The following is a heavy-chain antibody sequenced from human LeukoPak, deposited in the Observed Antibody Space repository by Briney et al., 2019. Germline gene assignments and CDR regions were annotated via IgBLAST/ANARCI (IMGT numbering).Heavy chain of an antibody. CDR2: IKQDGSEK. V-gene: IGHV3-7*05. CDR1: GFTFSNYW. CDR3: ARDKSVGATPFDY. D-gene: IGHD1-26*01. J-gene: IGHJ4*02. Sequence: PGGSLRLSCAASGFTFSNYWMGWVRQAPGKGLERVANIKQDGSEKYYVDSVKGRFTISRDNAKKSLYLQMNSLRAEDTAVYYCARDKSVGATPFDYWGQGTLVTVSS.